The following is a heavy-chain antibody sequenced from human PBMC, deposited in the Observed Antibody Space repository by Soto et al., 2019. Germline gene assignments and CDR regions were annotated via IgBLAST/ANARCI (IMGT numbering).Heavy chain of an antibody. CDR1: GYTFTSYD. J-gene: IGHJ5*02. CDR2: MKPNSGNA. D-gene: IGHD3-22*01. CDR3: ARDYYDSSGYHSNWFDP. Sequence: QVQLVQSGAEVKKPGASVKVSCKASGYTFTSYDINWVRQATGQGLEWMGWMKPNSGNAGYAQKFQGRVTMTRNISISTAYMELSSLRSGDTAVYYCARDYYDSSGYHSNWFDPWGQGTLVTVSS. V-gene: IGHV1-8*01.